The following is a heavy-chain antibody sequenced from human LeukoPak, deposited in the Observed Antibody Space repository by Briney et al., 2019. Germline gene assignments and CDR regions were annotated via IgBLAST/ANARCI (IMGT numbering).Heavy chain of an antibody. Sequence: PSETLSLTCTVSGYSISSGYYWGWIRQPPGKGLEWIGSIYHSGSTYYNPSLKSRVTISVDTSKNQFSLKLSSVTAADTAVYYCARNHDYGDDGQYVYWGQGTLVTVSS. CDR3: ARNHDYGDDGQYVY. V-gene: IGHV4-38-2*02. D-gene: IGHD4-17*01. J-gene: IGHJ4*02. CDR1: GYSISSGYY. CDR2: IYHSGST.